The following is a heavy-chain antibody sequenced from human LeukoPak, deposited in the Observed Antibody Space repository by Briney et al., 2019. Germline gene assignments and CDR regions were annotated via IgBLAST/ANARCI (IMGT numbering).Heavy chain of an antibody. V-gene: IGHV3-43*02. Sequence: GGSLRLSCAASVFTFDDYAIHWVRHAPGKGLECVSLISGDGGNTYYADSLKRRFTLSRDISKNSLYLQMSRLRSEDTAFYYCAKDKALGYCSAGSCLYLDYWGQGTLVTVSS. CDR2: ISGDGGNT. CDR1: VFTFDDYA. J-gene: IGHJ4*02. D-gene: IGHD2-15*01. CDR3: AKDKALGYCSAGSCLYLDY.